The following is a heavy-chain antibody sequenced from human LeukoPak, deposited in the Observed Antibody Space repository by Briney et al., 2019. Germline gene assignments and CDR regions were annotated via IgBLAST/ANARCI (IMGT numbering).Heavy chain of an antibody. CDR2: ISSSSSYI. Sequence: GGSLRLSCAASGFTFSSYSMNWVRQAPGKGLEWVSSISSSSSYIYYADSVKGRFTISRDNAKNSLYLQMNSLRAEDTAVYYCASGGSSSWPYYYGMDVWGRGTTVTVSS. CDR3: ASGGSSSWPYYYGMDV. J-gene: IGHJ6*02. D-gene: IGHD6-13*01. V-gene: IGHV3-21*01. CDR1: GFTFSSYS.